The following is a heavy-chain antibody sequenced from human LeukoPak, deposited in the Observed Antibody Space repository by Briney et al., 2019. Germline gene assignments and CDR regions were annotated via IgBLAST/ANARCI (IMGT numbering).Heavy chain of an antibody. V-gene: IGHV4-4*07. Sequence: SETLCLTCTVSGGSISNYYWSWIRQPAGRGLEWIGRIYAGGTASYNPSLKSRVTMSADMSKNQLSLKLTSVTAADTAVYYCTREPVPWGQGTLVTVSS. D-gene: IGHD6-19*01. J-gene: IGHJ4*02. CDR3: TREPVP. CDR1: GGSISNYY. CDR2: IYAGGTA.